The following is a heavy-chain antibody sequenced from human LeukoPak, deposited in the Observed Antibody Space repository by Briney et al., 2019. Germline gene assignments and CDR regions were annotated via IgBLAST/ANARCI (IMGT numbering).Heavy chain of an antibody. CDR2: IWYDGSNK. CDR1: GFTFSSYG. D-gene: IGHD3-22*01. CDR3: ARDQYYSDNSGYPSDV. V-gene: IGHV3-33*01. Sequence: GGSLRLSCAASGFTFSSYGMHWVRQAPGKGLEWVAVIWYDGSNKYYADSVKGRFTISRDNSKNTLYLQMNSLRAEDTAVYYCARDQYYSDNSGYPSDVWGQGTVVTVSS. J-gene: IGHJ3*01.